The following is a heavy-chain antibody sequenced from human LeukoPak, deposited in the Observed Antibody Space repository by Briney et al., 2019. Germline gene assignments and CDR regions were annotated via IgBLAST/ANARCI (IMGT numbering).Heavy chain of an antibody. CDR3: AGARRAVATDFDY. Sequence: PSETLSLTCTVSGGSISSYYWSWIRQPPGKGLEWIWYIYYSGSTNYNPSLTSRVTISVDTSKNQFSLKLSSVTAADTAGYYCAGARRAVATDFDYWGQGTLVTVSS. CDR1: GGSISSYY. J-gene: IGHJ4*02. CDR2: IYYSGST. V-gene: IGHV4-59*01. D-gene: IGHD6-19*01.